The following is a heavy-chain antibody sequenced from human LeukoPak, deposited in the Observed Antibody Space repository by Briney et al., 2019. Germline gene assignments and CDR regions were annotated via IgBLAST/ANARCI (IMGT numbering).Heavy chain of an antibody. J-gene: IGHJ4*02. V-gene: IGHV1-69*13. CDR1: GGTFSSYA. CDR2: IIPIFGTA. D-gene: IGHD3-22*01. Sequence: SVKVSCKASGGTFSSYAISWVRQAPGQGLEWMGGIIPIFGTANYAQKFQGRVTITADESTSTAYMELSSLRSEDTAVYYCARGRAAYAYYYDSSGYYPLDYWGQGTLVTVFS. CDR3: ARGRAAYAYYYDSSGYYPLDY.